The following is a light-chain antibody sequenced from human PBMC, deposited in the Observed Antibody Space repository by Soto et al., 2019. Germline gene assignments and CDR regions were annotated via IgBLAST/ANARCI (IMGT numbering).Light chain of an antibody. CDR1: QDVGDR. CDR2: AAS. V-gene: IGKV1-12*02. J-gene: IGKJ4*01. CDR3: QQGYSFPCT. Sequence: IQMTQSPSSVSASVGDRVSITCRASQDVGDRLAWYQQKPGKAPKLLVYAASSLQSGIPSRFIGSGSGTDFTLTAGSLQPEDFATYYCQQGYSFPCTFGGGTKVDIK.